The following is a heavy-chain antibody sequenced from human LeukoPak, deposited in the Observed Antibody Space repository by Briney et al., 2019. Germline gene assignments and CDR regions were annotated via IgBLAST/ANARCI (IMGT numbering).Heavy chain of an antibody. CDR2: ISSSSSYI. V-gene: IGHV3-21*01. Sequence: GGSLKLSCAASGFTFSSYSMNWVRQALGKGLEWVSSISSSSSYIYYADSVKGRFTISRDNAKNSLYLQMNSLRAEDTAVYYCARASSGYYYNLGYWGQGTLVTVSS. CDR3: ARASSGYYYNLGY. J-gene: IGHJ4*02. D-gene: IGHD3-22*01. CDR1: GFTFSSYS.